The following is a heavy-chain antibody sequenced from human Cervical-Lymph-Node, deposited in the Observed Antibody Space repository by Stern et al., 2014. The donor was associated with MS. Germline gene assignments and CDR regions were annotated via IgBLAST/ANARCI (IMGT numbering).Heavy chain of an antibody. V-gene: IGHV3-74*02. CDR1: GFSFSSYW. D-gene: IGHD5-24*01. CDR2: IDSDGSTT. CDR3: ATLGWADY. J-gene: IGHJ4*02. Sequence: VQLVQSGGGLVQPGGSLRLSCAASGFSFSSYWMHWVRQALGQGLVWSSRIDSDGSTTGYADSVKGRFTISRDNAKNTLYLQMNSLRAEDTAVYYCATLGWADYWGQGTLVTVSS.